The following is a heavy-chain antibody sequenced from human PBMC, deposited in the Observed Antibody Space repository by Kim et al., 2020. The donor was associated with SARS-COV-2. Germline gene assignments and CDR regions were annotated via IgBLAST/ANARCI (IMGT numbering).Heavy chain of an antibody. V-gene: IGHV4-34*01. J-gene: IGHJ4*02. D-gene: IGHD3-10*01. CDR1: GGSFSVYY. CDR3: ASGKGSGRPKTGFDY. CDR2: INHSGST. Sequence: SETLSLTCAVYGGSFSVYYWSWIRQPPGKGLEWIGEINHSGSTNYNPSLKSRVTISVDTSKNQFPLKLSSVTAADTAAYYYASGKGSGRPKTGFDYWGQG.